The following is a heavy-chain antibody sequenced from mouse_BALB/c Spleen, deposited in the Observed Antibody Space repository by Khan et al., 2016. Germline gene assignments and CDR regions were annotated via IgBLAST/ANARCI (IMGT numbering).Heavy chain of an antibody. D-gene: IGHD3-1*01. V-gene: IGHV3-1*02. CDR3: AGSSSGYWYYFDY. CDR1: GYSITSHYS. J-gene: IGHJ2*01. CDR2: IHYSGST. Sequence: EVQLQESGPDLVKPSQSVSLTCTVTGYSITSHYSWHWIRHFPGNKVEWMGYIHYSGSTDYNPSLKSRNSITRDTAKNQFFLHLNSVTTEDTATXDYAGSSSGYWYYFDYWGQGTTLTVSS.